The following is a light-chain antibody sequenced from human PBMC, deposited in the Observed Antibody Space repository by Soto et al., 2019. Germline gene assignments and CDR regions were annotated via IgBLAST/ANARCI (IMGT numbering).Light chain of an antibody. CDR2: EVP. Sequence: AASPGRSDTSSYAGSSSEVGGYDCVGWCRRLPGKAPKILLYEVPTRPSGISSRFSGSRSGNTGSLTISGLQAADEAYYYCSLENSIQNTSAVGTGPKVPV. CDR1: SSEVGGYDC. CDR3: SLENSIQNTSA. V-gene: IGLV2-14*01. J-gene: IGLJ1*01.